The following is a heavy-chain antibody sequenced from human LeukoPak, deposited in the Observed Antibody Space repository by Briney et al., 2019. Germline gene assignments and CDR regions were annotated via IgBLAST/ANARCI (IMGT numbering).Heavy chain of an antibody. J-gene: IGHJ4*02. D-gene: IGHD1-26*01. Sequence: PGGSLRLSCAASGFTFSSYWMSWGRQAPGKGLEWVAIIKQDGTEKYYVDSVNGRFTISRDTAKNSLYLQMNSLRAEDTAVYYCARGVGATHLDYWGQGTLVTVSS. CDR2: IKQDGTEK. V-gene: IGHV3-7*04. CDR1: GFTFSSYW. CDR3: ARGVGATHLDY.